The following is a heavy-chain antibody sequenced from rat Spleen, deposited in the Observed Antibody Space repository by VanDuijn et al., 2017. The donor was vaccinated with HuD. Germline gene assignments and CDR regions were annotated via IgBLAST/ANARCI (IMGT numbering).Heavy chain of an antibody. Sequence: VQLKESGPGLVQPSQTLSLTCTVSGFSLTSYTVSWVRQPPGNKLEWMGYINSAGSTLYNPSLKSRISITRDTSKNQFFLQVNSVTTEDTATYYCARSDGTHYYLPFIYWGQGTLVTVSS. D-gene: IGHD1-12*02. CDR2: INSAGST. CDR3: ARSDGTHYYLPFIY. J-gene: IGHJ3*01. CDR1: GFSLTSYT. V-gene: IGHV3-3*01.